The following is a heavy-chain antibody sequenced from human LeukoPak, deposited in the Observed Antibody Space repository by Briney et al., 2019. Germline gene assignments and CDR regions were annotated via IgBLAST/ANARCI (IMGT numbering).Heavy chain of an antibody. J-gene: IGHJ4*02. CDR1: GFTFSSYG. CDR3: AKDDYVWGSY. Sequence: SGGSLRLSCAASGFTFSSYGMHWVRQAPGKGLEWAAFIRYDGSNKYYADSVKGRFTISRDNSKNTLYLQMNSLRAEDTAVYYCAKDDYVWGSYWGQGTLVTVSS. CDR2: IRYDGSNK. D-gene: IGHD3-16*01. V-gene: IGHV3-30*02.